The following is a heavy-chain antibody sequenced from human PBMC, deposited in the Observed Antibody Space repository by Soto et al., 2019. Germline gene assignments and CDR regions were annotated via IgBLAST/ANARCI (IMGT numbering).Heavy chain of an antibody. CDR2: IYSGGST. CDR1: GFTVSSNY. CDR3: ARELYHYGSGSFDY. J-gene: IGHJ4*01. D-gene: IGHD3-10*01. V-gene: IGHV3-66*01. Sequence: EVQLVESGGGLVQPGGSLRLSCAASGFTVSSNYMSWVRQAPGKGLEWVSVIYSGGSTYYADSVKGRFTISRDNSKNTLYLQMNSLRAEDTAVYYCARELYHYGSGSFDYWGHGTLVTVSS.